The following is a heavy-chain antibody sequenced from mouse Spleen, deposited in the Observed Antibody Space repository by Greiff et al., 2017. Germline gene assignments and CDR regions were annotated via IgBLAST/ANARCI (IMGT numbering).Heavy chain of an antibody. J-gene: IGHJ3*01. CDR3: ARRGGSGYSQAWFAY. V-gene: IGHV1-63*01. D-gene: IGHD3-1*01. CDR2: IYPGGGYT. CDR1: GYTFTNYW. Sequence: VQVVESGAELVRPGTSVKMSCKASGYTFTNYWIGWAKQRPGHGLEWIGDIYPGGGYTNYNEKFKGKATLTADKSSSTAYMQFSSLTSEDSAIYYCARRGGSGYSQAWFAYWGQGTLVTVSA.